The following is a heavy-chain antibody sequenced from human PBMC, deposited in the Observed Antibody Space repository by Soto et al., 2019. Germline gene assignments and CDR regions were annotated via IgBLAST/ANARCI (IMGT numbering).Heavy chain of an antibody. CDR2: IYYSGST. CDR1: GGSISSSSYY. CDR3: ASPKIAFYNWFDP. V-gene: IGHV4-39*01. Sequence: SETLSLTCTVSGGSISSSSYYWGWIRQPPGKGLEWIGSIYYSGSTYYNPSLKSRVTISVDTSKNQFSLKLSSVTAADTAVYYCASPKIAFYNWFDPRGQGTLVTVSP. J-gene: IGHJ5*02. D-gene: IGHD3-3*02.